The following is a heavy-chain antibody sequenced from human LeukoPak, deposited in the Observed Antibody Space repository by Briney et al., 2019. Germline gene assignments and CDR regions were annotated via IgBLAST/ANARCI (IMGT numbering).Heavy chain of an antibody. D-gene: IGHD6-13*01. Sequence: SETLSLTCAVYGGSFSGYYWSWIRQPPGKGLEWIGEINHSGSTNYNPSLKSRVTISVDTSKNQFSLKLSSVTAADTAVYYCARDLGGSSWIDWGQGTLVTVSS. CDR2: INHSGST. CDR3: ARDLGGSSWID. V-gene: IGHV4-34*01. CDR1: GGSFSGYY. J-gene: IGHJ4*02.